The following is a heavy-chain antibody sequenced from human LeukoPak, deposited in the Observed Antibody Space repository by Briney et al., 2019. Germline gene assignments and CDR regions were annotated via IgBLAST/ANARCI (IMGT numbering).Heavy chain of an antibody. CDR1: GFTVSSNY. V-gene: IGHV3-53*01. D-gene: IGHD3-22*01. Sequence: PGGSLRLSCAASGFTVSSNYMSWVRQAPGKGLEWVSVIYSGGSTYYADSVKGRFTISRDNSKNTPYLQMNSLRAEDTAVYYCAGEYYYDSSGYYGYWGQGTLVTVSS. CDR2: IYSGGST. CDR3: AGEYYYDSSGYYGY. J-gene: IGHJ4*02.